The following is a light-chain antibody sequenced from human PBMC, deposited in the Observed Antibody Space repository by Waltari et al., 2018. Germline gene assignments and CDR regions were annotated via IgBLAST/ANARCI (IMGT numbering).Light chain of an antibody. V-gene: IGLV1-40*01. J-gene: IGLJ2*01. CDR3: HSYDSSLSAHVV. Sequence: QSVLTPPPSVSGAPGQRVTISCTGSSSNIGAGYDVHGYQQLPGTAPKLLIYGNSNRPSGVPDRFSGSKSGTSASLAITGLQAEDEADYYCHSYDSSLSAHVVFGGGTKLTVL. CDR2: GNS. CDR1: SSNIGAGYD.